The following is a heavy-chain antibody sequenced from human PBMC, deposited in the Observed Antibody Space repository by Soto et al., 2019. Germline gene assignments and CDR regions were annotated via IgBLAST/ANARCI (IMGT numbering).Heavy chain of an antibody. V-gene: IGHV1-69*13. D-gene: IGHD6-13*01. J-gene: IGHJ6*03. CDR2: IIPIFGTA. CDR3: ANILAAAGTGYYYMDV. Sequence: ASVKVSCKASGGTFSSYAISWVRQAPGQGLEWMGGIIPIFGTANYAQKFQGRVTITADESTSTAYMELSSLRSEDTAVYYCANILAAAGTGYYYMDVWGKGTTVTVSS. CDR1: GGTFSSYA.